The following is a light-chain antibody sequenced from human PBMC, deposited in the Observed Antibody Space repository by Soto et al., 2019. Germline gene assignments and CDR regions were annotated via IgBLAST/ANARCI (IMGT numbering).Light chain of an antibody. V-gene: IGKV3-20*01. CDR2: GAS. Sequence: RVMTQSPDTPSLSPGDRATLSCRASQSVRSTFLAWYQQKPGQAPRLRIYGASNRAAGIPERFSGSASGTEFTLTISRLEPDDSAVYYCQQYHDSPMNTFGQGTKLQIK. CDR1: QSVRSTF. J-gene: IGKJ2*01. CDR3: QQYHDSPMNT.